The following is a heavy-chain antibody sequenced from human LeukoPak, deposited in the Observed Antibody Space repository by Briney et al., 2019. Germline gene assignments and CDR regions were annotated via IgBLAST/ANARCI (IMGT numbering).Heavy chain of an antibody. CDR1: GFTFSNYA. J-gene: IGHJ5*02. CDR2: IRTSGDNT. Sequence: GGTLRLSCAASGFTFSNYAMSWVRQAPGKGLEWVSTIRTSGDNTYYADSVKGRFTISRDNSKNTLYLQMISLRAEDTALYYCAKCVTGWPNWFDPWGQGTLVTVSS. V-gene: IGHV3-23*01. D-gene: IGHD6-19*01. CDR3: AKCVTGWPNWFDP.